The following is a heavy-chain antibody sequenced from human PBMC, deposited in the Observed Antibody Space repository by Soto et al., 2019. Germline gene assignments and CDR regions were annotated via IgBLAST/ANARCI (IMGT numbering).Heavy chain of an antibody. CDR1: GYTFTSHG. CDR2: ISVYNGNT. J-gene: IGHJ5*02. CDR3: ARDGDYRFDP. Sequence: QVQLVQSGTEVKKPGASVKVSCKASGYTFTSHGISWVRQAPGQGLEWMGWISVYNGNTNYAQNLQDRVTMTIDTSTNTAYMELRSLRSDDTAVYHCARDGDYRFDPWGQGTLVTVSS. V-gene: IGHV1-18*04. D-gene: IGHD4-17*01.